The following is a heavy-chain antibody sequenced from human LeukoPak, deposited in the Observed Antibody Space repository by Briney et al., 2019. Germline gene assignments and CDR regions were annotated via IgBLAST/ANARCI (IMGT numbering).Heavy chain of an antibody. CDR1: GGSFSGYY. V-gene: IGHV4-34*01. CDR2: INHSGST. D-gene: IGHD6-25*01. J-gene: IGHJ6*03. CDR3: ARGMRKQRYYYYMDV. Sequence: PSETLSLTCAVYGGSFSGYYWSWIRQPPGKGLEWIGEINHSGSTNYNPSLKSRVTISVDTSKNQFSLKLSSVTAADTAVYYRARGMRKQRYYYYMDVWGKGTTVTVSS.